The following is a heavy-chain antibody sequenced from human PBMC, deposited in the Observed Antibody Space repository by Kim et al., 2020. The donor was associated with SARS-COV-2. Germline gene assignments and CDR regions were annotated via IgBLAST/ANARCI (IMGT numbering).Heavy chain of an antibody. V-gene: IGHV7-4-1*02. CDR2: INTNTGNP. CDR1: GYTFTSYA. J-gene: IGHJ3*02. Sequence: ASVKVSCKASGYTFTSYAMNWVRQAPGQGLEWMGWINTNTGNPTYAQGFTGRFVFSLDTSVSTAYLQISSLKAEDTAVYYCARDETGSGPAGDDAFDIWGQGTMVTVSS. D-gene: IGHD3-10*01. CDR3: ARDETGSGPAGDDAFDI.